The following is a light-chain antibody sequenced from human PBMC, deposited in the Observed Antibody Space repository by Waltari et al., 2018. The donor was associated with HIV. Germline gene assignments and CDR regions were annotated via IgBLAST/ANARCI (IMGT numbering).Light chain of an antibody. CDR3: QQYNKA. CDR2: GAS. Sequence: EIVMTQSPAPLSVSPGERATISCRASQSVSSNLAWYQQTPGQAPRLLIYGASTRATGIPARFSGSGSGTEFTLTISSLQSEDFAVYYCQQYNKAFGQGTKVEIK. J-gene: IGKJ1*01. CDR1: QSVSSN. V-gene: IGKV3-15*01.